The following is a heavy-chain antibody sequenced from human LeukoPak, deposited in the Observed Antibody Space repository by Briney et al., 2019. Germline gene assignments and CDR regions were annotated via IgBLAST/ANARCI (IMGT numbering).Heavy chain of an antibody. D-gene: IGHD1-26*01. CDR3: ASRPPSETYFAVFDY. V-gene: IGHV3-23*01. J-gene: IGHJ4*02. Sequence: GGSLRLSCAASGFTFSSYAMSWVRQAPGKGLEWVSVNSGSGGSTYYADSVKGRFTISRDNSKNTLYLQMNSLRAEDTAVYYCASRPPSETYFAVFDYWGQGTLVTVSS. CDR1: GFTFSSYA. CDR2: NSGSGGST.